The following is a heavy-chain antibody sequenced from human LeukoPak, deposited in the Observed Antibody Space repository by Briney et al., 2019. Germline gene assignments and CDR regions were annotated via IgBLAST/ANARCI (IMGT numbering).Heavy chain of an antibody. J-gene: IGHJ4*02. CDR3: ARVRYCSSTSCYSLFDY. D-gene: IGHD2-2*01. CDR2: INPSGGST. CDR1: GYTFTSYY. Sequence: ASVKVSCTASGYTFTSYYMHWVRQAPGQGLEWMGIINPSGGSTSYAQKFQGRVTMTRDTSTSTVYMELSSLRSEDTAVCYCARVRYCSSTSCYSLFDYWGQGTLVTVSS. V-gene: IGHV1-46*01.